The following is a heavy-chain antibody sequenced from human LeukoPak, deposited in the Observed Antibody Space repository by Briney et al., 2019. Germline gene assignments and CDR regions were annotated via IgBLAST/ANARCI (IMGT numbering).Heavy chain of an antibody. CDR3: ARAGSGWPHFDY. D-gene: IGHD6-19*01. CDR1: GGSISSYY. J-gene: IGHJ4*02. CDR2: IYYSGST. Sequence: SETLSLTCTVSGGSISSYYWSWIRQPPGKGLEWIGYIYYSGSTNYNPSLKSRVTISVDASKNQFPLKLSSVTAADTAVYYCARAGSGWPHFDYWGQGTLVTVSS. V-gene: IGHV4-59*01.